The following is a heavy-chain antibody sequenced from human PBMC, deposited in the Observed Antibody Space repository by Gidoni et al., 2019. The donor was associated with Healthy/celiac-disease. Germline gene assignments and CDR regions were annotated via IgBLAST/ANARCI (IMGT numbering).Heavy chain of an antibody. CDR2: IRSKAYGGTT. CDR1: GFTFGDYA. V-gene: IGHV3-49*03. J-gene: IGHJ6*02. CDR3: TRGYFETLGYYYGMDV. D-gene: IGHD1-1*01. Sequence: EVQLVESGGGLVQPGRSLRLSCTASGFTFGDYAMSWFRQAPGKGLEWVGFIRSKAYGGTTEYAASVKGRFTISRDDSKSIAYLQMNSLKTEDTAVYYCTRGYFETLGYYYGMDVWGQGTTVTVSS.